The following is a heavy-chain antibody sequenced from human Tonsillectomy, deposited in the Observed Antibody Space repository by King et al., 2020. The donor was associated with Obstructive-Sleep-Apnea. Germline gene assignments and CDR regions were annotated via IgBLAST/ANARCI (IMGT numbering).Heavy chain of an antibody. CDR3: VKGPKVYGMDV. J-gene: IGHJ6*02. Sequence: VQRVESGGGLVKPGGSLRLSCAASGFTFSNAWMTWVRQAPGKGLEWGCRIKRKSDGGTTEYATPVKDRLTISRDDSKNTVYLQMNSLKIEDTALYYCVKGPKVYGMDVWGQGATVTVSS. V-gene: IGHV3-15*01. CDR1: GFTFSNAW. CDR2: IKRKSDGGTT.